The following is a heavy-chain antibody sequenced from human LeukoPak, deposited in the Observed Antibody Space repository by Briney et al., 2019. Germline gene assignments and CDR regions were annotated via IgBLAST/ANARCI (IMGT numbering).Heavy chain of an antibody. D-gene: IGHD2-2*01. V-gene: IGHV1-69*13. J-gene: IGHJ6*02. CDR3: ARDREDIVVVPAAYYYYGMDV. Sequence: GASVKVSCKASGGTFTSYAISWVRQAPGQGLEWMGGIIPILGTANYAQKFQGRVTITADASTSTAYMELSSLRSEDTAVYYCARDREDIVVVPAAYYYYGMDVWGQGTTVTVSS. CDR1: GGTFTSYA. CDR2: IIPILGTA.